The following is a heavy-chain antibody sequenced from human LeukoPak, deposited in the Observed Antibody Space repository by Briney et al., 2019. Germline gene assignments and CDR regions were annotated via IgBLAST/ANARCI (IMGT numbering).Heavy chain of an antibody. CDR3: VKSIFYDSSGPFDY. Sequence: GGSLRLSCAASGFTFDDYAMHWVRQAPGKGLEWASGISWNSGSIGYADSVKGRFTISRDNAKNSLYLQMNSLSPEDMALYYCVKSIFYDSSGPFDYWGQGILVTVSS. V-gene: IGHV3-9*03. D-gene: IGHD3-22*01. J-gene: IGHJ4*02. CDR2: ISWNSGSI. CDR1: GFTFDDYA.